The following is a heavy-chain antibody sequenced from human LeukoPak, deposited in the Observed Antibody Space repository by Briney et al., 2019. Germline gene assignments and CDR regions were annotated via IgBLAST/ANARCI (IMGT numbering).Heavy chain of an antibody. CDR2: INHSGST. Sequence: PSETLSLTCAVYGGSFSGYYWSWIRQPPGKGLEWIGEINHSGSTNYNPSLKSRVTISVDTSKNQFSLKLSSVTAADTAVYYCARAEAAAGIYYFDYWGQGTLVTVSS. J-gene: IGHJ4*02. CDR3: ARAEAAAGIYYFDY. CDR1: GGSFSGYY. D-gene: IGHD6-13*01. V-gene: IGHV4-34*01.